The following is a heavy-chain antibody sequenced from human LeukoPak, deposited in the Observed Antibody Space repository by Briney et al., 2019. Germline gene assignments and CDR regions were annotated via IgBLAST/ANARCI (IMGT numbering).Heavy chain of an antibody. Sequence: SETLSLTCTVSGYSISSGYYWGWIRPPPGKGLEWIGSIYHSGSTYYNPSLKSRVTISVDTSKNQFSLKLSSVTAADTAVYYCARVGSGSYPYYYYYMDVWGKGTTVTVSS. J-gene: IGHJ6*03. CDR2: IYHSGST. CDR1: GYSISSGYY. V-gene: IGHV4-38-2*02. D-gene: IGHD1-26*01. CDR3: ARVGSGSYPYYYYYMDV.